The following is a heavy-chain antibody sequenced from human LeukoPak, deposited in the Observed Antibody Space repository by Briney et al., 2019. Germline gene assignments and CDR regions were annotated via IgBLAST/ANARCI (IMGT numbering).Heavy chain of an antibody. CDR1: GGSTSSGTYS. CDR3: ARRSTSGYYYFDY. Sequence: SETLSLTCTVSGGSTSSGTYSWAWFRQPPGKGLEWIGTIHYSGTTYYNPSLESRVTISVDSSRNQFSLKLSSVTAADTAVYYCARRSTSGYYYFDYWGQGTRVTVSS. J-gene: IGHJ4*02. V-gene: IGHV4-39*01. CDR2: IHYSGTT. D-gene: IGHD3-22*01.